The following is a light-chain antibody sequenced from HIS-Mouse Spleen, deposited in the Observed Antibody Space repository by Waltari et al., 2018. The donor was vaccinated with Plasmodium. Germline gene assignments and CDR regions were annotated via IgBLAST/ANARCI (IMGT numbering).Light chain of an antibody. CDR1: QSVSSHY. V-gene: IGKV3-20*01. Sequence: EIVLTQSPGTLSLSPGERANLSCRASQSVSSHYLAWYQQKPGQAPRLLIYGASSRATGIPDRFSGSGSGTDFTLTISRLEPEDFAVYYCQQYGSSPMYTFGQGTKLEIK. CDR3: QQYGSSPMYT. CDR2: GAS. J-gene: IGKJ2*01.